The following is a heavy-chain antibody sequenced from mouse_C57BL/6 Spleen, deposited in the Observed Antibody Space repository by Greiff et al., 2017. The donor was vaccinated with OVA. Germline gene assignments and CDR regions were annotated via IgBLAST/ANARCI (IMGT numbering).Heavy chain of an antibody. CDR3: ARSEVLLRYYFDY. CDR1: GYTFTSYW. D-gene: IGHD1-1*01. J-gene: IGHJ2*01. V-gene: IGHV1-53*01. CDR2: INPSNGGT. Sequence: QVQLQQPGTELVKPGASVKLSCKASGYTFTSYWMHWVKQRPGQGLELIGNINPSNGGTNYNEKFKSKATLTVDKSSSTAYMQLSSLTSEDSAVYYCARSEVLLRYYFDYWGQGTTLTVSS.